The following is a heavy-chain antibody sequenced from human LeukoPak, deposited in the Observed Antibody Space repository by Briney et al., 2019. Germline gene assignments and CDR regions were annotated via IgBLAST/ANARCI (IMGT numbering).Heavy chain of an antibody. V-gene: IGHV1-8*01. J-gene: IGHJ4*02. D-gene: IGHD6-13*01. CDR2: MNPINGNT. CDR3: ARGDQGMGY. Sequence: ASVKVSCKASGFTFTNYDINWVRQATGQGLEWMGWMNPINGNTGYAQKFQGRVTMTRNTSISTAYMELSSLRSEDTAVYYCARGDQGMGYWGQGTLVTVSS. CDR1: GFTFTNYD.